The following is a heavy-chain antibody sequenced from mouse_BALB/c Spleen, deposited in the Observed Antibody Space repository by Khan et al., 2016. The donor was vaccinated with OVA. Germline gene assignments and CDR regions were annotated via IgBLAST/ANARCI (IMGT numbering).Heavy chain of an antibody. V-gene: IGHV5-15*02. J-gene: IGHJ4*01. Sequence: EVQLVESGGGLVQPGGSRKLSCTASGFTFSDYGMAWVRQAPGKGPEWVAVICNLAYSTYYADTVTGRFTITRDTAKNTLYLQMSSLRSEDTAMYHCARSWAMDYWGQGTSVTVSS. CDR2: ICNLAYST. CDR3: ARSWAMDY. CDR1: GFTFSDYG.